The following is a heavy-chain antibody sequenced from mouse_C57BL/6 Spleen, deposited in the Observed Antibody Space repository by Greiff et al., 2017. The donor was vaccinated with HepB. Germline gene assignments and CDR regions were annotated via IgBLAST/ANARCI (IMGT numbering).Heavy chain of an antibody. J-gene: IGHJ2*01. CDR3: ARGNYFDY. CDR2: IYPGDGDT. Sequence: VQLQQSGPELVKPGASVKISCKASGYAFSSSWMNWVKQRPGKGLEWIGRIYPGDGDTNYNGEFKGKATLTADISSSTAYMQLSSLTSADSAVYFCARGNYFDYWGQGTTLTVSS. V-gene: IGHV1-82*01. CDR1: GYAFSSSW.